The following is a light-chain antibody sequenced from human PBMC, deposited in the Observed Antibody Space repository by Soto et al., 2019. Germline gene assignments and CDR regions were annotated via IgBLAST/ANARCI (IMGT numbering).Light chain of an antibody. CDR2: RAS. J-gene: IGKJ1*01. CDR3: QQYHIYSWP. V-gene: IGKV1-5*03. CDR1: QSMSDW. Sequence: DIQMTQTPSTLSASIGDTVTISCRASQSMSDWLAWYQQKPGKAPRLLIYRASTLQRGVPSRFRGSGSGTEFALTISDLQADDFATYFCQQYHIYSWPFGQGTTVGIK.